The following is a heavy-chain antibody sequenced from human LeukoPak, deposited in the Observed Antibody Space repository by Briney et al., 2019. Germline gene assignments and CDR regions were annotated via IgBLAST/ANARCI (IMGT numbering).Heavy chain of an antibody. V-gene: IGHV3-48*01. CDR3: AKSPWSGGGWSDY. J-gene: IGHJ4*02. CDR2: ISSSSTI. Sequence: GGSLRLSCAASGFTFSSYSMNWVRQAPGKGLEWVSYISSSSTIYYADSVKGRFTISRDNSKNTQYLQMNSLRPADTAVYYCAKSPWSGGGWSDYWGQGTLVTVSS. D-gene: IGHD6-19*01. CDR1: GFTFSSYS.